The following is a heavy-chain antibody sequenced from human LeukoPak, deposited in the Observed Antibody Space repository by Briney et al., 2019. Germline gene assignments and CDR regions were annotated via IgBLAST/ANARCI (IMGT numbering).Heavy chain of an antibody. CDR1: GYTFRNYG. D-gene: IGHD6-19*01. V-gene: IGHV1-18*01. CDR2: ISPYNGNT. CDR3: TRGGSSGPEGWFDP. J-gene: IGHJ5*02. Sequence: GASVKASCKASGYTFRNYGITWVRQAPGQGLERMGWISPYNGNTRYAQKVQGRVTMTTDTSTGTAYMELRSLRSDDTAVYYCTRGGSSGPEGWFDPWAQGTLVTVSS.